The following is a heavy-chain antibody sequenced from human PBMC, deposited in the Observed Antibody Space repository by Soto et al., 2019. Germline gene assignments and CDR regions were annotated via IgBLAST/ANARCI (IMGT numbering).Heavy chain of an antibody. V-gene: IGHV1-69*01. CDR3: ARGEYSRSPGAYYYYGMDV. CDR2: IIPIFGTA. J-gene: IGHJ6*02. Sequence: QVQLVQSGAEVKKPGSSVKVSCKASGGTFSSYAISWVRQAPGQGLEWMGGIIPIFGTANYAQKFQGRVTITADESTSTAYMELSSLRSEDTAVYYCARGEYSRSPGAYYYYGMDVWGQGTTVTVSS. CDR1: GGTFSSYA. D-gene: IGHD6-6*01.